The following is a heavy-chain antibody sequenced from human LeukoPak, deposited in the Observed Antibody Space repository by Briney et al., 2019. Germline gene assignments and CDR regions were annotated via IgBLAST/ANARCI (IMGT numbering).Heavy chain of an antibody. V-gene: IGHV3-7*01. CDR3: ASRGPIAVAWIY. J-gene: IGHJ4*02. CDR1: GFTFSDSW. CDR2: TKEDESDV. D-gene: IGHD6-19*01. Sequence: GGSLRLSCATSGFTFSDSWMNWVRQAPGRGLEWVASTKEDESDVYYVDSVKGRFTISRDNAKNSLYLQMNSLRAEDTAVYYCASRGPIAVAWIYWGQGTLVTVSS.